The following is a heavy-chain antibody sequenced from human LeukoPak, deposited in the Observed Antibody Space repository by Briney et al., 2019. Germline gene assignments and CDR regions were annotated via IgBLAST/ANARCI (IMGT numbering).Heavy chain of an antibody. V-gene: IGHV1-2*02. Sequence: GASVKVSCKASGYTFTGYYIYWVRQAPGQGLEWMGWINPNSGVTNYAQKFQGRVTMTRDTSISAAYMELSRLRSDDTAVYYCARVAVAGTGYGLDVWGQGTTVTVSS. J-gene: IGHJ6*02. CDR2: INPNSGVT. D-gene: IGHD6-19*01. CDR1: GYTFTGYY. CDR3: ARVAVAGTGYGLDV.